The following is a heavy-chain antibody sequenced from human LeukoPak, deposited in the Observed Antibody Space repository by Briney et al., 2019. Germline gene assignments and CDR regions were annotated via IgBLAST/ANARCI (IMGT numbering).Heavy chain of an antibody. V-gene: IGHV4-59*01. CDR3: ARSGYDYSEVDY. CDR2: IYYSGST. Sequence: SETLSLTCTVSGGSIGSYYWSWIRQPPGKGLEWIGHIYYSGSTNYNPSLKSRVIISVDTSKNQFSLKLSSVTAADTAVYYCARSGYDYSEVDYWGQGTLVTVSS. D-gene: IGHD5-12*01. CDR1: GGSIGSYY. J-gene: IGHJ4*02.